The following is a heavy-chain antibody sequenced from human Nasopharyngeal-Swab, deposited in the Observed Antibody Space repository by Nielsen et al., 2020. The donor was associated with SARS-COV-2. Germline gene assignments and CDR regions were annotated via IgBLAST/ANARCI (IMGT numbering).Heavy chain of an antibody. CDR1: GSGFSTSW. J-gene: IGHJ6*02. Sequence: GESLKISCQASGSGFSTSWIGWVRQRPGKGLEWMGIIYPRDSDTRYSPSFQGQVTISADKSISTAYLQWSSLKASDTAMYYCVRPEGVATSFKYYFQYGMDVWGQGTMVTVPS. CDR2: IYPRDSDT. D-gene: IGHD5-12*01. CDR3: VRPEGVATSFKYYFQYGMDV. V-gene: IGHV5-51*01.